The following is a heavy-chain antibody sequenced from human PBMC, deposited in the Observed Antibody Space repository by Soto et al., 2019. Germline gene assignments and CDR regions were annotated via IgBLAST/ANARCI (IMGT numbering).Heavy chain of an antibody. CDR3: ARSPHIEWSNFDY. Sequence: SETLSLTCAVYGGSFNSYYWSWIRQPPGKGLEWIGEVSHSGSTYYNPSLRSRITMSVDTSKSQFSLKLSSVTAADTAVYYCARSPHIEWSNFDYWGHGNLVTVSS. CDR2: VSHSGST. D-gene: IGHD2-21*01. V-gene: IGHV4-34*01. CDR1: GGSFNSYY. J-gene: IGHJ4*01.